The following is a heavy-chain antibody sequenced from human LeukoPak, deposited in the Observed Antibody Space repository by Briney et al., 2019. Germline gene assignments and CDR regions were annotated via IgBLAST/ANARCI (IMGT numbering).Heavy chain of an antibody. CDR2: SYHSGTS. V-gene: IGHV4-38-2*01. D-gene: IGHD4-23*01. CDR3: ARKYGSNAGYFDY. J-gene: IGHJ4*02. Sequence: TSETLSLTCAVSGYSISTGYYWGWVRQPPGKGLEWIGNSYHSGTSYYNPSLKSRVSISVDTSKNQFSLKLRSVTAAGTAVYYCARKYGSNAGYFDYWGQGALVTVSS. CDR1: GYSISTGYY.